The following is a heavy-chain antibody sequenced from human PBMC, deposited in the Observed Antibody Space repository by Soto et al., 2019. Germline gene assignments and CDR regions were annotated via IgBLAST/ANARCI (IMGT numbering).Heavy chain of an antibody. CDR1: TESFSTYY. CDR3: ARDPHIVVMSGVYYGMGV. J-gene: IGHJ6*02. V-gene: IGHV4-59*12. D-gene: IGHD2-21*01. Sequence: PSETLSLTCAVHTESFSTYYWSWIRQPPGKGLEWVGYIYYSGSTNYNPSLKSRVTISVDTSKNQFSLKLTSVTAADTAVYYCARDPHIVVMSGVYYGMGVWGQGTTVTVSS. CDR2: IYYSGST.